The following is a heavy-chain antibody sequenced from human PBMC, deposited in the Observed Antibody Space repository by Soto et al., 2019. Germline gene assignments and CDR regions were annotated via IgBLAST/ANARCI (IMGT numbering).Heavy chain of an antibody. J-gene: IGHJ3*02. Sequence: GGSLRLSCAASGFTFSDYYMSWVRQAPGKGLEWVSVIYSGGSTYYADSVKGRFTISRDNSKNTLYLQMNSLRAEDTAVYYCARTYGSGSYYNVYDAFDIWGQGTMVTVSS. V-gene: IGHV3-66*01. D-gene: IGHD3-10*01. CDR3: ARTYGSGSYYNVYDAFDI. CDR2: IYSGGST. CDR1: GFTFSDYY.